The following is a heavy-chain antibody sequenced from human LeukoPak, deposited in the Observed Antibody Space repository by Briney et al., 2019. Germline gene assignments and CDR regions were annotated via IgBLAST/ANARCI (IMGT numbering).Heavy chain of an antibody. CDR1: GFSFRIYW. V-gene: IGHV3-7*01. Sequence: TGGSLRPSCAASGFSFRIYWMSWVRQAPGKGLEWVANIKEDGSDKYYVDSVKGRFTISRDNVKNSLYLQMSSLRAEDTAVYYCARYSGTFCVDYWGQGTLVTVSS. CDR3: ARYSGTFCVDY. D-gene: IGHD1-26*01. J-gene: IGHJ4*02. CDR2: IKEDGSDK.